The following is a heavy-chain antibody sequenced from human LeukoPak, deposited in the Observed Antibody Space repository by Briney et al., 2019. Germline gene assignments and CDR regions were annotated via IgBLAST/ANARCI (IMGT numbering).Heavy chain of an antibody. CDR2: IRSKAYGGTT. V-gene: IGHV3-49*04. Sequence: GGSLRLSCTASGFTFGDYAMSWVRQAPGKGVEGVGFIRSKAYGGTTEYAASVKGRFTISRDDSKSIAYLQMNSLKTEDTAVYYCTSGDFWSGYYHSPSYMDVWGKGTTVTVSS. CDR1: GFTFGDYA. D-gene: IGHD3-3*01. CDR3: TSGDFWSGYYHSPSYMDV. J-gene: IGHJ6*03.